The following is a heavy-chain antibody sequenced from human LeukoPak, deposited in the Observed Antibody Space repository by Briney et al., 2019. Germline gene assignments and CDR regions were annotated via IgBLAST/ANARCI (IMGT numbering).Heavy chain of an antibody. D-gene: IGHD3-16*01. J-gene: IGHJ6*02. CDR1: GFTFSTYA. V-gene: IGHV3-23*01. Sequence: PGGSLRLSCGASGFTFSTYAMSWVRQAPGKGLEWVSVISGSGATTYYADSVKGRFTISRDNSKNTLYLQVDSLRAEDTAVYYCAKGLWGAYYYGMDVWGQGTTVTVSS. CDR3: AKGLWGAYYYGMDV. CDR2: ISGSGATT.